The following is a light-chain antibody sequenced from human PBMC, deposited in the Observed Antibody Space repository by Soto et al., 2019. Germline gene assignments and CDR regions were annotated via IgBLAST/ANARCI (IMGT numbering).Light chain of an antibody. J-gene: IGLJ2*01. CDR2: DVV. Sequence: QSALTQPASVSGSPGQSITISCTGTSSDVGAYHYVSWYQRHPGKAPKLMIYDVVNRPSGVSNRFSGSKSGNTASLTISGLQAEDEADYYCSSYSNSRTLVFGGGTKVTVL. V-gene: IGLV2-14*03. CDR1: SSDVGAYHY. CDR3: SSYSNSRTLV.